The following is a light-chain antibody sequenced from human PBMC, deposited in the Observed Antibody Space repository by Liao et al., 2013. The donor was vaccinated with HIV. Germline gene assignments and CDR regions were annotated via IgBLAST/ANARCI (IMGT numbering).Light chain of an antibody. J-gene: IGLJ1*01. CDR2: EGN. V-gene: IGLV3-1*01. Sequence: SYELTQPPSVSVSPGQTASITCSGNKLGDKNACWYQQRPGQSPVLVIYEGNKRPSGIPERFSGSNSGNTAILTISGTQPMDEADYFCQAWDSSAAWGVFGTGTKVTVL. CDR3: QAWDSSAAWGV. CDR1: KLGDKN.